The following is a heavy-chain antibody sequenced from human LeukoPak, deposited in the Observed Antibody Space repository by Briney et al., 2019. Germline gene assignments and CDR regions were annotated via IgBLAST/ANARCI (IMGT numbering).Heavy chain of an antibody. D-gene: IGHD2-8*02. CDR1: GDSISNGVKY. J-gene: IGHJ4*02. CDR2: IYHSGRS. V-gene: IGHV4-31*03. Sequence: SETLSLTCTVSGDSISNGVKYWSWIRQHPGRGLEWIGYIYHSGRSYYNPSLKSRITMSVDTSKNQFSLNLSSVTAADTAVYYCARDQVECTGGTCQSRVGFDFWGQGTLVTVSS. CDR3: ARDQVECTGGTCQSRVGFDF.